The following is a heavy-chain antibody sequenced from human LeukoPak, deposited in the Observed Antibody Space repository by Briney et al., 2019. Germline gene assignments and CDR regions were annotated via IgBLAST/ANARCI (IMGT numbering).Heavy chain of an antibody. D-gene: IGHD3-16*01. Sequence: GGSLRLSCTASGFTFDDYAMSWVRQAPGKGLEWVSALTLSGTNTHYADSVKGRFTISRDVSKNTLYLQMNTLRAEDTAVYYCAKDSPLRTSYHGYFDYWGQGTLVTVSS. J-gene: IGHJ4*02. CDR2: LTLSGTNT. V-gene: IGHV3-23*01. CDR1: GFTFDDYA. CDR3: AKDSPLRTSYHGYFDY.